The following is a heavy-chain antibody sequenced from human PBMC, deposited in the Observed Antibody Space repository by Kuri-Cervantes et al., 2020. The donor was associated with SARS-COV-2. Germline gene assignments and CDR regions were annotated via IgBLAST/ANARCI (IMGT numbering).Heavy chain of an antibody. D-gene: IGHD1-26*01. V-gene: IGHV3-30-3*01. CDR3: ARTGGSHSVGAFDI. CDR1: GFTFSSYA. CDR2: ISYDGSNK. J-gene: IGHJ3*02. Sequence: GESLKISCAASGFTFSSYAMHWVHQAPGKGLEWVAVISYDGSNKYYADSVKGRFTISRDNSKNTLYLQMNSLRAEDTAVYYCARTGGSHSVGAFDIWGQGTMVTVSS.